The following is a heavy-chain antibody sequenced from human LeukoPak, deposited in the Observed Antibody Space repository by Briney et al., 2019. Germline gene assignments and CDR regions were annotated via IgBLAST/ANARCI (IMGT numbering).Heavy chain of an antibody. CDR3: ARGGVGYVWGSYRYYHYYYMDV. CDR2: INPSGGST. J-gene: IGHJ6*03. Sequence: ASVTVSCKASGYTFTSYYMHWVRQAPGQGLEWMGIINPSGGSTSYAQKFQGRVTMTRDMSTSTVYMELSSLRSEDTAVYYCARGGVGYVWGSYRYYHYYYMDVWGKGTTVTVSS. CDR1: GYTFTSYY. V-gene: IGHV1-46*01. D-gene: IGHD3-16*02.